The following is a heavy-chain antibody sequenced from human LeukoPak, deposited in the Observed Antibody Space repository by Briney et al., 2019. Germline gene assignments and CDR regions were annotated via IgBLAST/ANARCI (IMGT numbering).Heavy chain of an antibody. CDR1: GFTFSSYS. D-gene: IGHD6-6*01. CDR2: ISSSSSYI. V-gene: IGHV3-21*01. Sequence: GGSLRLSCAASGFTFSSYSMNWVRQAPGKGLEWVSSISSSSSYIYYADSVKGRFTISRDNAKNSLYLQMNSLRAEDTAVYYCARKSIAARLHIVGYMDVWGKGTTVTVSS. J-gene: IGHJ6*03. CDR3: ARKSIAARLHIVGYMDV.